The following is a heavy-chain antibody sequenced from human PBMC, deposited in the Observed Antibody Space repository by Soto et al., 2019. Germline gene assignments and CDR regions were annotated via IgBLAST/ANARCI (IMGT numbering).Heavy chain of an antibody. CDR3: AGGRVRYYYGSTPRPGRMDV. CDR1: GGSFSGDY. J-gene: IGHJ6*02. Sequence: QVQLQQWGAGLLKPSETLSLTCAVYGGSFSGDYWSWIRQPPGKGLERIGEINHSGSTNYNPSLKSRVTISLATSKNQFSLKLSSVTAADTAVYYCAGGRVRYYYGSTPRPGRMDVWGQGTTVTVSS. V-gene: IGHV4-34*01. CDR2: INHSGST. D-gene: IGHD3-10*01.